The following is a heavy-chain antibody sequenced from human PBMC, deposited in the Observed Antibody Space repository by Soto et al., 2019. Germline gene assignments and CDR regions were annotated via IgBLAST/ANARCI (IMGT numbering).Heavy chain of an antibody. CDR1: GGSFSGYY. Sequence: SETLSLTCAVYGGSFSGYYWSWIRQPPGKGLEWIGEINHSGSTNYNPSLKSRVTISVDTSKNQFSLKLSSVTAAGTAVYYCARGLGYMDVWGKGTTVTVSS. V-gene: IGHV4-34*01. J-gene: IGHJ6*03. CDR3: ARGLGYMDV. CDR2: INHSGST.